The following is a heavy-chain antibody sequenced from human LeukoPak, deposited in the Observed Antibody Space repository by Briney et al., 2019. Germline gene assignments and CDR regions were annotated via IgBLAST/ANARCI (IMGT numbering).Heavy chain of an antibody. J-gene: IGHJ4*02. Sequence: GGSLGLSCATSGFTFSRYAMHWVRQAPGKGLEWVAVISYDGSNKYYADSVKGRFTISRDNSKNTLYLQMNSLRAEDTAVYYCAREDGYCTNGVCHFDYWGQGTLVTVSS. CDR2: ISYDGSNK. D-gene: IGHD2-8*01. CDR1: GFTFSRYA. V-gene: IGHV3-30-3*01. CDR3: AREDGYCTNGVCHFDY.